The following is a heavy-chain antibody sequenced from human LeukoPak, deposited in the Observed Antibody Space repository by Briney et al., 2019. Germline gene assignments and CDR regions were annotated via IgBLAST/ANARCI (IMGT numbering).Heavy chain of an antibody. V-gene: IGHV1-18*04. J-gene: IGHJ4*02. D-gene: IGHD3-10*01. CDR2: ISAYNGNT. Sequence: ASVKVSCKATAYTFTDYYMHWVRQAPGQGLEWMGWISAYNGNTNYAQKLQGRVTMTTDTSTSTAYMELRSLRSDDTAVYYCAYGSGVYWGQGTLVTVSS. CDR1: AYTFTDYY. CDR3: AYGSGVY.